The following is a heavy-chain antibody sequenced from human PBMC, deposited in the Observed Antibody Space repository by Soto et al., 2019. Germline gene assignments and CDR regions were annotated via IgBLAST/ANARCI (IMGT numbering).Heavy chain of an antibody. J-gene: IGHJ6*02. D-gene: IGHD3-10*01. CDR3: VRDRRSWFYCYNGTDV. V-gene: IGHV1-18*01. Sequence: QVQLKQSGPEVRKPGASGRVSCKAPRYIFTNFGISWVRQAPAQGLEWMGWISGYNENTHYAQKLQGRVAMTTDTYTGTAYMDLRSLRSDDTAIYYCVRDRRSWFYCYNGTDVWGQGTTVTVSS. CDR2: ISGYNENT. CDR1: RYIFTNFG.